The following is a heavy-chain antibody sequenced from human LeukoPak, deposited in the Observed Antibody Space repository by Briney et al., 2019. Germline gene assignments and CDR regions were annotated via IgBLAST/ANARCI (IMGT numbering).Heavy chain of an antibody. J-gene: IGHJ4*02. Sequence: SVKVSCKASGFTFTRSAMQWVRQARGQRLEWIGWIVVSSGNTNYAQKFQERVTITRDMSTSTAYMELSSPRSEDTAVYYCAAYCGGDCPIDYWGQGTLVTVSS. CDR3: AAYCGGDCPIDY. V-gene: IGHV1-58*02. CDR2: IVVSSGNT. CDR1: GFTFTRSA. D-gene: IGHD2-21*02.